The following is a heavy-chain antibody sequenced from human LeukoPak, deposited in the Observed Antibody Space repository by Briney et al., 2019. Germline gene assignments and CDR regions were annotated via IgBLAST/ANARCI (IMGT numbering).Heavy chain of an antibody. Sequence: ASVKVSCKASGYTFTIYGISWVRQAPGQGLEWMGWISAYNGNTNYAQKLQGRVTMTTDTSTSTAYMELRSLRSDDTAVYYCARDYAYYYDSSGYYLLDAFDIWGQGTMVTVS. J-gene: IGHJ3*02. D-gene: IGHD3-22*01. V-gene: IGHV1-18*01. CDR1: GYTFTIYG. CDR2: ISAYNGNT. CDR3: ARDYAYYYDSSGYYLLDAFDI.